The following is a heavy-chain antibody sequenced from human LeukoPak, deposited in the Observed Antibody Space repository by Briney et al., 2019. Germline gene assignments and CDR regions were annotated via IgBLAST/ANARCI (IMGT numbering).Heavy chain of an antibody. J-gene: IGHJ3*02. Sequence: PSETLSLTCTVSGGSISSSSYYWGWIRQPPGKGLEWIGSIYYSGSTYYNPSLKSRVTISVDTSKNQFSLKLSSVTAADTAVYYCAVTTVTTFDAFDIWGQGTMVTASS. D-gene: IGHD4-17*01. V-gene: IGHV4-39*01. CDR2: IYYSGST. CDR1: GGSISSSSYY. CDR3: AVTTVTTFDAFDI.